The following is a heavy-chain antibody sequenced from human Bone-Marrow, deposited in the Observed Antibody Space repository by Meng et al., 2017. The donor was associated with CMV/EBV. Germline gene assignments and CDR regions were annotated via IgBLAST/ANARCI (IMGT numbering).Heavy chain of an antibody. D-gene: IGHD5-18*01. CDR1: GYTFTGYY. J-gene: IGHJ4*02. CDR3: ARYSYGYRLTYFDY. Sequence: ASVKVSCKASGYTFTGYYMHWVRQAPGQGLEWMGWISSNSGDTNYAQKLQGRVTMTRDTSISTVYMELSRLRSDDSAVYYCARYSYGYRLTYFDYWGQGTLVTVSS. CDR2: ISSNSGDT. V-gene: IGHV1-2*02.